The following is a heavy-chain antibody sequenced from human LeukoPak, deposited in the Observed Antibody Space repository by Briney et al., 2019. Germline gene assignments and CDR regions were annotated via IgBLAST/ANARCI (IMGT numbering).Heavy chain of an antibody. J-gene: IGHJ4*02. CDR1: GYTFTGYY. CDR3: ARDSGGTMVRGVSNLYNTIDY. Sequence: GASVKVSCKASGYTFTGYYMHWVRQAPGQGLEWMGWINPNSGGTNYAQKFQGRVTMTRDTSISTAYMELSRLRSDDTAVYYCARDSGGTMVRGVSNLYNTIDYWGQGTLVTVSS. CDR2: INPNSGGT. D-gene: IGHD3-10*01. V-gene: IGHV1-2*02.